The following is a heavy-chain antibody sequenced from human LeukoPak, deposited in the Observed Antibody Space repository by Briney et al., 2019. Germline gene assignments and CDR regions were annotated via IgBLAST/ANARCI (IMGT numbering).Heavy chain of an antibody. CDR1: GFTFSSYS. J-gene: IGHJ3*02. CDR3: AKSRWETYAVRAFDI. Sequence: PGGSLRLSCAASGFTFSSYSMNWVRQAPGKGLEWVSYISNSSSTIYYADSVKGRFTISRDNAKNSLYLQMNSLRAEDTAVYYCAKSRWETYAVRAFDIWGQGTMVTVSS. V-gene: IGHV3-48*04. D-gene: IGHD1-26*01. CDR2: ISNSSSTI.